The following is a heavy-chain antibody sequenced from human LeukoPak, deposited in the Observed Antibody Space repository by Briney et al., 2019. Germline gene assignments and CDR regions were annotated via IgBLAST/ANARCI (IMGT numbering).Heavy chain of an antibody. CDR2: INTNSGDT. Sequence: GASVNVSFKASGYTFTCYYMHWVRQTPGRGLEWMGGINTNSGDTNYLQKLQGRVTMTRDTSIATVFMNLSRLGFDDTALYYCARGGYSGFSFDYWGQGTLVTVSS. J-gene: IGHJ4*02. D-gene: IGHD5-12*01. CDR1: GYTFTCYY. CDR3: ARGGYSGFSFDY. V-gene: IGHV1-2*02.